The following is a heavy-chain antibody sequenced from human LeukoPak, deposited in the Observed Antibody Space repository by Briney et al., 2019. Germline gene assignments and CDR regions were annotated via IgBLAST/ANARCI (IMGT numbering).Heavy chain of an antibody. CDR1: GGTLTNYA. CDR2: IIPIFGTA. D-gene: IGHD6-13*01. V-gene: IGHV1-69*01. CDR3: ARGSSSSWYNPFDY. Sequence: SVKVSCKASGGTLTNYAINWVRQAPGQGLEWMGAIIPIFGTANSAQRFQGRVTITADESTSTAYMELSSLTSEDTAVYYCARGSSSSWYNPFDYWGQGTLVTVSS. J-gene: IGHJ4*02.